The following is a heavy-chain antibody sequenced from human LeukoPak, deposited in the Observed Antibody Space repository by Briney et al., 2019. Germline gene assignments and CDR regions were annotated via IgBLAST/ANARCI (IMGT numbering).Heavy chain of an antibody. J-gene: IGHJ3*02. D-gene: IGHD3-16*01. CDR3: AGNSTYGGFVDAFDI. CDR2: ITNDGNNK. Sequence: GRSLRLSCAASGFTFSSYAMHWVRQAPGKGLEWVAVITNDGNNKYYADSVKGRFTISRDNSKNTLYLQMNSLRAEDTAVYYCAGNSTYGGFVDAFDIWGQGTMVS. CDR1: GFTFSSYA. V-gene: IGHV3-30*04.